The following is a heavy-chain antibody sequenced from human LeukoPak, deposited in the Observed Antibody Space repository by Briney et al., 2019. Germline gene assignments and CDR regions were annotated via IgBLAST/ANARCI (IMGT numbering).Heavy chain of an antibody. CDR1: EFTFSNAW. V-gene: IGHV3-15*01. D-gene: IGHD6-13*01. CDR2: IKSKTDGGTT. J-gene: IGHJ6*03. CDR3: TTTYSSSWYIQYYYYYMDV. Sequence: TGGSLRLSCAASEFTFSNAWMSWVRQAPGKGLEWVGRIKSKTDGGTTDYAAPVKGRFTISRDDSKNTLYLQMNSLKTEDTAVYYCTTTYSSSWYIQYYYYYMDVWGKGTTVTVSS.